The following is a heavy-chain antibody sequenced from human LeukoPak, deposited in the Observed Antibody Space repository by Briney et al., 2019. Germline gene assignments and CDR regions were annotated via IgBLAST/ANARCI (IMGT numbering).Heavy chain of an antibody. Sequence: PSETLSLTCAVYGGSFSGYYWSWIRQPPGKGLEWIGEINHSGSTNYNPSLKSRVTISVDTSKNQFSLKLSSVTAADTAVYYCARRVSYGDYPYYFDYWGQGTLVTVSS. CDR1: GGSFSGYY. CDR2: INHSGST. CDR3: ARRVSYGDYPYYFDY. D-gene: IGHD4-17*01. V-gene: IGHV4-34*01. J-gene: IGHJ4*02.